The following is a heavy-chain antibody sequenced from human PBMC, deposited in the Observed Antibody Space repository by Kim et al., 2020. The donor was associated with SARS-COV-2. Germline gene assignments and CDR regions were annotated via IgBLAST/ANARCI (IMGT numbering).Heavy chain of an antibody. Sequence: SETLSLTCAVYGGSFSGYYWSWIRQPPGKGLEWIGEINHSGSTNYNPSLKSRVTISVDTSKNQFSLKLSSVTAADTAVYYCARDLRYFDWLLYAPGVGSFFDYWGQGTLVTVSS. CDR3: ARDLRYFDWLLYAPGVGSFFDY. J-gene: IGHJ4*02. CDR1: GGSFSGYY. V-gene: IGHV4-34*01. CDR2: INHSGST. D-gene: IGHD3-9*01.